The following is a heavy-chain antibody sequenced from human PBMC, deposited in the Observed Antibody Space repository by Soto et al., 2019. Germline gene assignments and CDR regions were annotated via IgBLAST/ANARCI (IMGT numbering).Heavy chain of an antibody. Sequence: ASVKVSCNASGYILSRYNMHWVRQAPGQGLEWMGMINPSGGRTSYAQKFHDRVTMTRDTSTNTVYMELSSLRSDDTAVYYCARTYCAADCPRRDFDYWG. CDR1: GYILSRYN. J-gene: IGHJ4*01. D-gene: IGHD2-21*02. V-gene: IGHV1-46*01. CDR3: ARTYCAADCPRRDFDY. CDR2: INPSGGRT.